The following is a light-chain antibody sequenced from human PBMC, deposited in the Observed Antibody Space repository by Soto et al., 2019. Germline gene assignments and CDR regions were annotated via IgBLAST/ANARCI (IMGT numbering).Light chain of an antibody. V-gene: IGKV1D-16*01. CDR1: QCISTW. CDR3: QQYNSYFFT. CDR2: AAS. Sequence: DIQMTQSPSSVSASVGDRVTITCRASQCISTWLAWYQQKPGRAPKLLFYAASALQSGDPSRFSGSGSGTGFTLTISSLQPDDFANYYCQQYNSYFFTFGSGNKVDI. J-gene: IGKJ3*01.